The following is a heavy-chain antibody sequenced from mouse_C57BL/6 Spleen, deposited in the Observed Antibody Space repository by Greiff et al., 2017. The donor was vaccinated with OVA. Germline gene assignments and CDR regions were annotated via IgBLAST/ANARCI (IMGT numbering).Heavy chain of an antibody. CDR1: GFNIKDYY. Sequence: EVQLQQSGAELVRPGASVKLSCTASGFNIKDYYMHWVKQRPEQGLEWIGRIDPEAGDTEYAPKFQGKATMTADTSSNTAYLQLSSLTSEDTAVYDCTSYYGSSYENYFDYWGQGTTLTVSS. CDR3: TSYYGSSYENYFDY. V-gene: IGHV14-1*01. CDR2: IDPEAGDT. J-gene: IGHJ2*01. D-gene: IGHD1-1*01.